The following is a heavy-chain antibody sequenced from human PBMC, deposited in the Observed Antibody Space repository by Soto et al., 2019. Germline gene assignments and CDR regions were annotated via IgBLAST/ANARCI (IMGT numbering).Heavy chain of an antibody. D-gene: IGHD2-2*01. CDR3: GASCQPCDWFDP. J-gene: IGHJ5*02. CDR1: GGTFSSYA. V-gene: IGHV1-69*01. CDR2: IIPIFGTA. Sequence: QVQLVQSGAEVKKPGSSVKVSCKASGGTFSSYAISWVRQAPGQGLEWMGGIIPIFGTANYAQKFQDRVTITADESTSTAYMELSSLRSEDTAVYYCGASCQPCDWFDPWGQGTLVTVSS.